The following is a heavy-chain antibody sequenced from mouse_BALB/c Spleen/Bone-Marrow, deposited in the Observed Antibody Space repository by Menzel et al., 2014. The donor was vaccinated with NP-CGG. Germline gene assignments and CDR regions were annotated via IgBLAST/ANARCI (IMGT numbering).Heavy chain of an antibody. CDR2: ISSGSSTI. J-gene: IGHJ2*01. CDR1: GFTFSSFG. CDR3: ARSRLRRYYFDY. V-gene: IGHV5-17*02. Sequence: VQLKESGGGLVQPGGSRKLSCAASGFTFSSFGMHWVRQAPEKGLEWVAYISSGSSTIYYADTLKGRFTISRDNPKNTLFLQMTSLRSEDTAMYYCARSRLRRYYFDYWGQGTTLTVSS. D-gene: IGHD3-2*02.